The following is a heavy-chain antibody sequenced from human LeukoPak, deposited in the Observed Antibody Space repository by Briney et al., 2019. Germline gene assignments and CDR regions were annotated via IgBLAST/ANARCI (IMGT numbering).Heavy chain of an antibody. D-gene: IGHD3-10*01. CDR1: KFTFSDYY. CDR2: ISSISSTM. Sequence: GGSLRLSCAASKFTFSDYYMSWIRQAPGKGLEWVSYISSISSTMYYADSVKGRFTISRDNAKNSLYLQMNSLRAEDTAVYYCARGNVRGVLLWGQGTLVTVSS. CDR3: ARGNVRGVLL. V-gene: IGHV3-11*01. J-gene: IGHJ4*02.